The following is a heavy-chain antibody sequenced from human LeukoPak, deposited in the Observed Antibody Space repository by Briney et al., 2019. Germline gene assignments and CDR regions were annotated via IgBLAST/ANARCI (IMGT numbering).Heavy chain of an antibody. V-gene: IGHV4-34*01. CDR2: INHSGST. CDR3: ARYSSSWYPVFDY. D-gene: IGHD6-13*01. J-gene: IGHJ4*02. CDR1: GGSFSGYY. Sequence: SETLSLTCAVYGGSFSGYYWSWIRQPPGKGLEWIGEINHSGSTNYNPSLKSRVTISVDTSKNQFSLKLSSVTAADTAVYYYARYSSSWYPVFDYWGQGTLVTVSS.